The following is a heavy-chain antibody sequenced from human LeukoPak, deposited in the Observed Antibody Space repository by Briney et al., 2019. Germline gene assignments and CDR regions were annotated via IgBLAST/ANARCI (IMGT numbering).Heavy chain of an antibody. CDR3: ARDGSTGYFDY. CDR1: GYSISSGYY. D-gene: IGHD1-14*01. V-gene: IGHV4-38-2*02. CDR2: KYHSGST. Sequence: PSETLSLTCTVSGYSISSGYYWGWIRQPPGKGLEWIASKYHSGSTYYNPSLKNRVTISVDKSKNQFSLKLSSVTAADTAVYYCARDGSTGYFDYWGQGTLVTVSS. J-gene: IGHJ4*02.